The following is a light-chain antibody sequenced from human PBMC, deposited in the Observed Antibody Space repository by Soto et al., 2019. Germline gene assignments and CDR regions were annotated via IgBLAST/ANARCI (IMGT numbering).Light chain of an antibody. CDR1: QSVTNNF. V-gene: IGKV3D-20*02. Sequence: ENVLTQSPGTLSLSPGERATLSCRASQSVTNNFFAWYQQRPGQAPRLLIYDAYNRATGIPPRFSGSGSGTDFTLTISSLEPEDSAVYYCQQRHMWPITFGQGTRLEIK. CDR2: DAY. J-gene: IGKJ5*01. CDR3: QQRHMWPIT.